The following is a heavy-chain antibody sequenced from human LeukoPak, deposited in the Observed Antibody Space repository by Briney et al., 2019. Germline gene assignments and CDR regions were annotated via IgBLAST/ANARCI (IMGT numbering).Heavy chain of an antibody. J-gene: IGHJ4*02. Sequence: SETLSLTCTVSGGSISSYYWSWIRQPPGKGLEWIGYIYYSGSTNYNPSLKSRVTISVDTSKNQFSLKLSSVTAADTAVYYCARAPLEITIFGVVTTGPFDYWGQGTLVTVSS. V-gene: IGHV4-59*08. D-gene: IGHD3-3*01. CDR2: IYYSGST. CDR1: GGSISSYY. CDR3: ARAPLEITIFGVVTTGPFDY.